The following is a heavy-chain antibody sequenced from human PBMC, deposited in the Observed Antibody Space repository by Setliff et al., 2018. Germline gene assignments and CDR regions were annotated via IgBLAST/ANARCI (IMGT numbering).Heavy chain of an antibody. V-gene: IGHV4-4*02. D-gene: IGHD2-2*01. CDR1: GGSISSSNW. J-gene: IGHJ5*02. CDR2: IYHTGST. Sequence: SETLSLPCAVSGGSISSSNWWSWVRQAPGKGLEWIGEIYHTGSTNYNPSLKSRVTISVDKSKNQFSLNLISVTAADTAVYYCARGYCSSRSCYSNGVDLWGQGTLVTVSS. CDR3: ARGYCSSRSCYSNGVDL.